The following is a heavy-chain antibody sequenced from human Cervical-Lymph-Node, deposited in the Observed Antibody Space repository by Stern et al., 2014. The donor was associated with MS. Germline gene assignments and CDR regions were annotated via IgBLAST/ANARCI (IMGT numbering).Heavy chain of an antibody. J-gene: IGHJ4*02. V-gene: IGHV3-53*01. CDR2: ITNVGST. Sequence: EVQLVASGGGVIQPGGSLRLSCTASGFTVSRDYMTSVRQAPGKGLEWVSLITNVGSTFYTDSVKGRFPISRDDSKNTVYLHMTSLRAEDTAMYYCARDTSSPERSDWWGQGTLVTVSS. CDR1: GFTVSRDY. CDR3: ARDTSSPERSDW. D-gene: IGHD1-1*01.